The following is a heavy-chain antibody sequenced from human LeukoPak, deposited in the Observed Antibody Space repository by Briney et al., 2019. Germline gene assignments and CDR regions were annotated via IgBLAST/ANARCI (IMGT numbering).Heavy chain of an antibody. J-gene: IGHJ4*02. V-gene: IGHV3-30*18. CDR2: LSDDGRSK. CDR3: AKRPSDYGDYVSYFDY. CDR1: GFSFISYG. Sequence: GGSLRLSCAASGFSFISYGTHWVRQAPGKGLEWLGVLSDDGRSKDYADSVKGRFTISRDNSKDTLYLQMNSLRDEDTAVYYCAKRPSDYGDYVSYFDYWGQGTLVTVSS. D-gene: IGHD4-17*01.